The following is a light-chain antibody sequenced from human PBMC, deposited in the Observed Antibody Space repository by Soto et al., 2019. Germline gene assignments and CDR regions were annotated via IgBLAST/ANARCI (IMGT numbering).Light chain of an antibody. V-gene: IGKV3D-15*01. CDR1: QRITDT. J-gene: IGKJ2*01. CDR2: GAS. CDR3: QQYNNWPPYT. Sequence: EIEVTQSPATLSVTPGESVTLSCRASQRITDTLAWYQQRPGQAPRLLIFGASTRATGIPARFSGSVSGTEFTLTISSLKSEDFAISYCQQYNNWPPYTFGQGTKVDIK.